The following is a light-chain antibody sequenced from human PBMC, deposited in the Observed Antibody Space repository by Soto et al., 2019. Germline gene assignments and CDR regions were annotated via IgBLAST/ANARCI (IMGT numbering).Light chain of an antibody. CDR1: QTVERW. CDR2: DVS. CDR3: QQYGRSPFT. J-gene: IGKJ3*01. Sequence: DIQMTQSPSTLPASVGDRVTISCRASQTVERWLAWYQQKPGKAPKLLISDVSSLERGVPSRFSGSGSATDFTLTISRLEPEDFAVYYCQQYGRSPFTFGPGTKVDIK. V-gene: IGKV1-5*01.